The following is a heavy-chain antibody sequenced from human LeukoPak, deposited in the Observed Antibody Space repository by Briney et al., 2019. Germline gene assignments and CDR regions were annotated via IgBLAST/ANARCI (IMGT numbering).Heavy chain of an antibody. J-gene: IGHJ4*02. CDR3: ARARFGELFDY. D-gene: IGHD3-10*01. CDR2: IYSGGST. CDR1: GFTVSSNY. V-gene: IGHV3-66*02. Sequence: GGSLRLSCAASGFTVSSNYMSWVRQAPGEGLEWVSVIYSGGSTYYADSVKGRFTISRDNSKNTLYLQMNSLRAEDTAVYYCARARFGELFDYWGQGTLVTVSS.